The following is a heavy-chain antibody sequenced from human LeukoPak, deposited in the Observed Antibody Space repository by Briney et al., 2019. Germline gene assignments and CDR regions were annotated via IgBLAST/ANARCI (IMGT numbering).Heavy chain of an antibody. CDR1: GGSITNLY. J-gene: IGHJ6*02. V-gene: IGHV4-59*01. CDR2: IYDSGGS. CDR3: PKGGSTNFYYGDV. D-gene: IGHD2/OR15-2a*01. Sequence: SETLSLTCSVSGGSITNLYWSWIRQPPGKGLEWIGDIYDSGGSRYNTSFESRFTISVDTSKNQFSLKLSSVTAADTAVYYCPKGGSTNFYYGDVWGQGTTVTVS.